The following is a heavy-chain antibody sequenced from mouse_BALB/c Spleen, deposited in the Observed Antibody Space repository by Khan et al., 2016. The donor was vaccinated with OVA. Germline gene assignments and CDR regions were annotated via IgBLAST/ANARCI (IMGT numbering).Heavy chain of an antibody. J-gene: IGHJ2*01. V-gene: IGHV3-2*02. D-gene: IGHD1-2*01. CDR1: GYSITSGYG. CDR3: ARTARITY. Sequence: EVQLQESGPGLVKPSQSLSLTCTVTGYSITSGYGWNWIRQFPGNKLEWRGFISYSGSTNYNPYLKSRITINRDTSKNPFFLQLNSVTTEDTATYYCARTARITYWGQGTTLTVSS. CDR2: ISYSGST.